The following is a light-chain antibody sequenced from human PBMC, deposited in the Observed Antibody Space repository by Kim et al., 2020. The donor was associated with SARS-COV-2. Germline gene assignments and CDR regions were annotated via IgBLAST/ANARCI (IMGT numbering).Light chain of an antibody. CDR2: GNT. J-gene: IGLJ2*01. CDR1: SASVGTHYD. Sequence: RVTSSCTGSSASVGTHYDVHWNQPLPGRAPPLLSYGNTNRPSGVPDRFSGSKSGTSASLASTGLQAEDEAYYYCQSFDSSLTAWVFGGGTQLTVL. CDR3: QSFDSSLTAWV. V-gene: IGLV1-40*01.